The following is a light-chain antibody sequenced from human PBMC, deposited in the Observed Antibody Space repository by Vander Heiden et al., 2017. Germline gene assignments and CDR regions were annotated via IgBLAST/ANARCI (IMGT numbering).Light chain of an antibody. J-gene: IGKJ1*01. CDR2: GAS. V-gene: IGKV3-20*01. CDR3: QLYDSLWT. CDR1: QSVSSIY. Sequence: EIVLTQSPGTLSLSPGERATLSCRASQSVSSIYLSWYQQKPGQAPRLLIFGASSRATGIPDRFSGSGSGTDFTLTISRLEPEDFAVYYCQLYDSLWTFGQETKVEIK.